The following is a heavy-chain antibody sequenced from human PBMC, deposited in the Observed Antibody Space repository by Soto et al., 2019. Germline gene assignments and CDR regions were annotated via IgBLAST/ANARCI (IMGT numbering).Heavy chain of an antibody. CDR2: ISGSGITT. Sequence: GSLIGSWASSGITFSSYSMTLVLQAPGQGLEWVSTISGSGITTYYADSVKGRFTVSRGSSDNTLYLQMNSLRVEDTAIYYCVPILSQGDYHPFDYCGQRALVTVSS. CDR1: GITFSSYS. D-gene: IGHD4-17*01. J-gene: IGHJ4*02. V-gene: IGHV3-23*01. CDR3: VPILSQGDYHPFDY.